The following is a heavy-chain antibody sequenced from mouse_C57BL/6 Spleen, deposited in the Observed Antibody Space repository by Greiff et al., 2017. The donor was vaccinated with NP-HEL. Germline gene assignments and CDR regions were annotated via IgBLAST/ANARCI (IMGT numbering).Heavy chain of an antibody. CDR1: GYTFTDYY. CDR3: AGWGLGLWFDV. Sequence: EVQLQQSGPELVKPGASVKISCKASGYTFTDYYMNWVKQSHGKSLEWIGDINPNTGGTSYNQKFKGKATLTEDKSSSTAYMELRSLTSEDSAVYYCAGWGLGLWFDVWGTGTTVTVSS. J-gene: IGHJ1*03. D-gene: IGHD3-1*01. CDR2: INPNTGGT. V-gene: IGHV1-26*01.